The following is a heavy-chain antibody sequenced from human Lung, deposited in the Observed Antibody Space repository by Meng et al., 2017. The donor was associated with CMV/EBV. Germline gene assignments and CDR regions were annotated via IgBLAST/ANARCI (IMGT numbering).Heavy chain of an antibody. D-gene: IGHD2-2*03. CDR1: GASLSSINYY. CDR2: IYYSGIT. J-gene: IGHJ4*02. CDR3: TGVVGIAVAALDRFDY. V-gene: IGHV4-39*02. Sequence: SETXSLTCIVSGASLSSINYYWGWIRQPPGKGLEWIGSIYYSGITYHNSSLKSRVTISVDTSKNQFSLKLSSVTAADTAVYYCTGVVGIAVAALDRFDYXGQGXPVTVSS.